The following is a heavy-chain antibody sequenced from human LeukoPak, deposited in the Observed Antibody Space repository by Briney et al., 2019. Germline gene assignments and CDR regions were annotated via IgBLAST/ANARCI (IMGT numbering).Heavy chain of an antibody. J-gene: IGHJ4*02. V-gene: IGHV3-7*04. CDR1: GFTFSNYW. CDR3: ARDQGGYDYPPDY. D-gene: IGHD5-12*01. CDR2: INEDASKK. Sequence: GGSLRLSCAASGFTFSNYWMSWVRQAPGKGLEWVANINEDASKKYYVDSLKGRFTISRDNGKYSLFLQMDSLRAEDTAVYFCARDQGGYDYPPDYWGQGTLVTVSS.